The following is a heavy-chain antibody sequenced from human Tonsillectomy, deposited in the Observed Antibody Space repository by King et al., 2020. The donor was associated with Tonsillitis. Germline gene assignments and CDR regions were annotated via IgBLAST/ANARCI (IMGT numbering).Heavy chain of an antibody. CDR2: IYYSGST. Sequence: QLQESGPGLVKPSETLPLTCTVSGGSISSSSYYWGWIRQPPGKGLEWIGSIYYSGSTYYNPSLKSRVSISVDTSKNQFSLKMSSVTAADTAVYYCARPRDSSGYYDYWGQGTLVTVSS. CDR1: GGSISSSSYY. D-gene: IGHD3-22*01. V-gene: IGHV4-39*01. CDR3: ARPRDSSGYYDY. J-gene: IGHJ4*02.